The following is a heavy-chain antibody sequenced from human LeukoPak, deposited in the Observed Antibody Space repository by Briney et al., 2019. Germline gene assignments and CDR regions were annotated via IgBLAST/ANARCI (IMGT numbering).Heavy chain of an antibody. CDR1: GFTFSDYY. V-gene: IGHV3-11*04. CDR2: ISSSGSTI. CDR3: ATQRGYSYGDAFDI. J-gene: IGHJ3*02. Sequence: PGGSLRLSCAASGFTFSDYYMCWIRQAPGKGLEWVSYISSSGSTIYYADSVKGRFTISRDNAKNSLYLQMNSLRAEDTAVYYCATQRGYSYGDAFDIWGQGTMVTVSS. D-gene: IGHD5-18*01.